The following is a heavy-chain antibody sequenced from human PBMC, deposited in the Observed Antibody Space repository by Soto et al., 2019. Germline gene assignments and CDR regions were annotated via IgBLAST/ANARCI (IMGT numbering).Heavy chain of an antibody. J-gene: IGHJ4*02. CDR3: ARRSSSWYFDY. CDR1: GGSISSGGYS. D-gene: IGHD6-13*01. Sequence: SETLSLTCAVSGGSISSGGYSWSWIRQPPGKGLEWIGYIYHSGSTYYNPSLKSRVTISVDRSKNQFSLKLSSVTAEDTAVYYCARRSSSWYFDYWGQGTLVTVSS. CDR2: IYHSGST. V-gene: IGHV4-30-2*01.